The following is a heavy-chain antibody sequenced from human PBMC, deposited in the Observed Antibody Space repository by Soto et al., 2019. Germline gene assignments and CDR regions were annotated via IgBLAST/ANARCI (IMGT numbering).Heavy chain of an antibody. V-gene: IGHV3-30*18. CDR3: AKNHLVDLWFGEPQLFN. D-gene: IGHD3-10*01. CDR2: LSFDGSSA. J-gene: IGHJ4*02. Sequence: QVQLVESGGGVVQPGRSLRLSCAASGFTFSVYVMHWVRQAPGKGLEWVAVLSFDGSSAYYADSVKGRFTISRDNSKNPLYLKMNRLRPEATAIYYCAKNHLVDLWFGEPQLFNWGQGTLVTVSS. CDR1: GFTFSVYV.